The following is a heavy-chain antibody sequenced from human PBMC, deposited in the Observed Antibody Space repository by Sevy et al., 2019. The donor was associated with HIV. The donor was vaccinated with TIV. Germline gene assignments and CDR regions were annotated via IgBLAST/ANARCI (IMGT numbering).Heavy chain of an antibody. D-gene: IGHD5-12*01. Sequence: GGSLRLSCAASGFTLSSYAMSWVRQAPGKGLEWVSAISGSGGRTYYAHSVKGRFTISRDNSKNPLYLQMNSLRAEDTAVYYCAKPKSATITTTSYDYWGQGTLGTGSS. CDR1: GFTLSSYA. CDR3: AKPKSATITTTSYDY. J-gene: IGHJ4*02. CDR2: ISGSGGRT. V-gene: IGHV3-23*01.